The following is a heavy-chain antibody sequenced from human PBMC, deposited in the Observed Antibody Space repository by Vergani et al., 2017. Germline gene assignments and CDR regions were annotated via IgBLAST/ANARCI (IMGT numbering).Heavy chain of an antibody. Sequence: QVQLQQWGAGLLKPSETLSLTCAVYGGSFSGYYWSWIRQPPGKGLEWIGEINHSGSTNYNPSLKSRVTISVDTSKNQFSLKLSSVTAADTAVYYCARGRGRVVVTLKGWCDPWGQGTLVTVSS. V-gene: IGHV4-34*01. CDR2: INHSGST. CDR3: ARGRGRVVVTLKGWCDP. D-gene: IGHD2-21*02. J-gene: IGHJ5*02. CDR1: GGSFSGYY.